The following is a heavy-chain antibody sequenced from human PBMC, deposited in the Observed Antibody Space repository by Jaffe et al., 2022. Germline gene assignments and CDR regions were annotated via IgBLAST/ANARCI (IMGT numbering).Heavy chain of an antibody. CDR1: GGSISSYY. V-gene: IGHV4-59*01. D-gene: IGHD4-17*01. J-gene: IGHJ2*01. Sequence: QVQLQESGPGLVKPSETLSLTCTVSGGSISSYYWSWIRQPPGKGLEWIGYIYYSGSTNYNPSLKSRVTISVDTSKNQFSLKLSSVTAADTAVYYCARDSGSTVTSPGPFWYFDLWGRGTLVTVSS. CDR3: ARDSGSTVTSPGPFWYFDL. CDR2: IYYSGST.